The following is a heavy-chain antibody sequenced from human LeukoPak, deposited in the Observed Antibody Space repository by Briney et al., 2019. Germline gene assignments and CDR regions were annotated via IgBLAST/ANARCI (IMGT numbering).Heavy chain of an antibody. J-gene: IGHJ4*02. CDR2: ISSNGGRT. CDR3: VKDRVHDSSSYYGYGY. Sequence: PGRSLRLSCSASGFIFSSFGWHWVRQAPGKGLEYVSAISSNGGRTYYADSVKGRFTISRDNSKNTLYLQMSSLRAEDTAVYYCVKDRVHDSSSYYGYGYWGQGTLVTVSS. V-gene: IGHV3-64D*09. CDR1: GFIFSSFG. D-gene: IGHD3-22*01.